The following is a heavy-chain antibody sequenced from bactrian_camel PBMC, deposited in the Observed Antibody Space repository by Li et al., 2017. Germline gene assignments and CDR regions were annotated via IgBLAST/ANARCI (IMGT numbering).Heavy chain of an antibody. V-gene: IGHV3S68*01. CDR1: EYALTSTS. CDR2: TDADGSDGYT. CDR3: AAGGGDCSFSVVYTD. D-gene: IGHD2*01. Sequence: HVQLVESGGRSVQVGGSLTLSCLVSEYALTSTSCAGWFHQAPGREREGVAATDADGSDGYTTYADSVKGRFTISKDSAKNTLYLQMDNLKPEDTAKYYCAAGGGDCSFSVVYTDWGQGTQVTVS. J-gene: IGHJ4*01.